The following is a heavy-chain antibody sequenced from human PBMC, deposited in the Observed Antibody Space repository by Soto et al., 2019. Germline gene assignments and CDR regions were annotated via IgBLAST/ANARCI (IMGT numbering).Heavy chain of an antibody. Sequence: PGGSLRLSCAASGFTFSSYAMSWVRQAPGKGLEWVSAISGSGGSTYYADSVKGRFTISRDNSKNTLHLQMNSLRAEDTAVYYCAKDRGLIWLPDYWGQGTLVTVSS. D-gene: IGHD6-19*01. CDR2: ISGSGGST. CDR3: AKDRGLIWLPDY. CDR1: GFTFSSYA. V-gene: IGHV3-23*01. J-gene: IGHJ4*02.